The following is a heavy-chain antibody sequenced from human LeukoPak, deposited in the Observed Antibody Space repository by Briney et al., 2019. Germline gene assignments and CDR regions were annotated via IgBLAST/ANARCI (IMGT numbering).Heavy chain of an antibody. Sequence: SETLSLTCTVSGGSISSGGYYWSWIRQPPGKGLEWIGYIYHSGSTYYNPSLKSRVTISVDRSKNQFSLKLSSVTAADTAVYYCAREAGGNSYYDYWGQGILVTVSS. V-gene: IGHV4-30-2*01. CDR1: GGSISSGGYY. D-gene: IGHD4-23*01. CDR2: IYHSGST. CDR3: AREAGGNSYYDY. J-gene: IGHJ4*02.